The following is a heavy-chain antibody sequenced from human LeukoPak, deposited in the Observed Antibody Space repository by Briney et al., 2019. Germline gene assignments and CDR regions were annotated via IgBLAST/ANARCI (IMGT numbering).Heavy chain of an antibody. Sequence: SETLSLTCTVSGYSSSSGYYWGWIRQPPGKGLEWIGSIYHTGSTYYNPSLKSRVTISVDTSKNQFSLKVNSVTAADTAVYYCARAPRGLQGEILIYFDYWGQGTLVTVSS. J-gene: IGHJ4*02. CDR3: ARAPRGLQGEILIYFDY. D-gene: IGHD2-8*01. CDR2: IYHTGST. V-gene: IGHV4-38-2*02. CDR1: GYSSSSGYY.